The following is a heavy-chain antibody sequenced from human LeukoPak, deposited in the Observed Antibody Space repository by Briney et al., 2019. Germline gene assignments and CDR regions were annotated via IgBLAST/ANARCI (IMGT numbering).Heavy chain of an antibody. V-gene: IGHV3-66*01. CDR2: ISSAGTT. J-gene: IGHJ4*02. CDR3: ARDLEAADTYYFDY. CDR1: GFTVSSSY. Sequence: GGSLRLSCAASGFTVSSSYMSWVRQAPGKGLEWVSIISSAGTTYYADSVKGRFTISRDNSKNTVYLQVNSLRDEDTAVYYCARDLEAADTYYFDYWGQGTMVTVSS. D-gene: IGHD6-13*01.